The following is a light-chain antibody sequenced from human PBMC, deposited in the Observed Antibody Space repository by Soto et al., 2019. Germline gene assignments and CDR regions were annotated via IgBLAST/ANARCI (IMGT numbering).Light chain of an antibody. CDR1: SSDVGEWNY. Sequence: QSVLTQPPSASGSPGQSVTISCTGTSSDVGEWNYVSWYQHHPGKAPKLMIYEVNKRPSGVPDRFSGSKSGNTASLTVSGLQAEDEADYYCSSYAGSNNYVFGAGTKVTVL. CDR2: EVN. CDR3: SSYAGSNNYV. V-gene: IGLV2-8*01. J-gene: IGLJ1*01.